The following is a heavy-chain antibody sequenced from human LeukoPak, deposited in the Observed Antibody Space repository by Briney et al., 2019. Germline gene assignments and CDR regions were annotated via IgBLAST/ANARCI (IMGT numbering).Heavy chain of an antibody. V-gene: IGHV3-30*03. Sequence: GGSLRLSCAASGFTFSSYGMHWVRQAPGKGLEWVAVISYDGSNKYYADSVKGRFTISRDNSKNTLYLQMNSLRAEDTAVYYCARSEADIVVVPAAMAYYYYYMDVWGKGTTVTVSS. CDR1: GFTFSSYG. CDR3: ARSEADIVVVPAAMAYYYYYMDV. D-gene: IGHD2-2*01. J-gene: IGHJ6*03. CDR2: ISYDGSNK.